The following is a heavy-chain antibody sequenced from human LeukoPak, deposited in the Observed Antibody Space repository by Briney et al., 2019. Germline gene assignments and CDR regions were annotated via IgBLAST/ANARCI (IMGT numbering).Heavy chain of an antibody. D-gene: IGHD5-18*01. CDR1: GFTFSSYS. CDR3: ARDHGYSYGYSFDY. CDR2: ISSSSSYI. V-gene: IGHV3-21*01. J-gene: IGHJ4*02. Sequence: GGSLRLSCAASGFTFSSYSMNWVRQAPGKRLEWVSSISSSSSYIYYADSVKGRFTISRDNAKNSLYLQMNSLRAEDTAVYYCARDHGYSYGYSFDYWGQGTLVTVSS.